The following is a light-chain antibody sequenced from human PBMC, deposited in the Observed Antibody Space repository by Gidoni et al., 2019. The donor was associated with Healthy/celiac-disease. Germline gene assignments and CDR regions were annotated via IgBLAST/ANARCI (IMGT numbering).Light chain of an antibody. V-gene: IGKV1-39*01. CDR1: QSISSY. CDR3: QQSYSTPPT. CDR2: AAS. Sequence: DIQMTQYPSSLSASVGDRVTITCRASQSISSYLNWYQQKPGKAPKLLIYAASSLQSGVPSRFSGSGSGTDFTLTISSLQPEDFATYYCQQSYSTPPTFXXXTKVEIK. J-gene: IGKJ1*01.